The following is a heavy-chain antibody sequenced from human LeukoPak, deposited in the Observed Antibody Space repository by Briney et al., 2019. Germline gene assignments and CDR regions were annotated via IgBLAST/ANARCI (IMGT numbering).Heavy chain of an antibody. CDR3: AKDKIAAASTAFDI. V-gene: IGHV3-48*04. CDR1: GFTFSSYG. Sequence: GGSLRLSCAASGFTFSSYGMHWVRQAPGKGLEWVSYISSSGSTIYYADSVKGRFTISRDNAKNSLYLQMNSLRAEDTALYYCAKDKIAAASTAFDIWGQGTMVTVSS. CDR2: ISSSGSTI. D-gene: IGHD6-13*01. J-gene: IGHJ3*02.